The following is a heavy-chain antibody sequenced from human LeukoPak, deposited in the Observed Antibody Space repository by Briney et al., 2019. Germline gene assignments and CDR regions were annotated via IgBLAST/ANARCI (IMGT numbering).Heavy chain of an antibody. V-gene: IGHV3-23*01. Sequence: PGGSLRLSCAASGFTFSSYAMSWVRQAPGKGLEWVSTISGSGGNTYYADSAKGRFTISRDNSRNTLYLQMNSLRAEDTAVYYCAKGEELGWFGELFSRLNWFDPWGQGTLVTVSS. J-gene: IGHJ5*02. CDR2: ISGSGGNT. CDR3: AKGEELGWFGELFSRLNWFDP. D-gene: IGHD3-10*01. CDR1: GFTFSSYA.